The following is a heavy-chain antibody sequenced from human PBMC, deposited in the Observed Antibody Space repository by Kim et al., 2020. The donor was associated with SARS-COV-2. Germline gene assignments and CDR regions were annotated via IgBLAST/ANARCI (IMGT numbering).Heavy chain of an antibody. V-gene: IGHV1-18*01. CDR2: ISAYNGNT. D-gene: IGHD3-16*02. Sequence: ASVKVSCKASGYTFTSYGISWVRQAPGQGLEWMGWISAYNGNTNYAQKLQGRVTMTTDTSTSTAYMELRSLRSDDTAVYYCARTMGKIMITFGGVIVPNPFDYWGQGTLVTVSS. CDR1: GYTFTSYG. J-gene: IGHJ4*02. CDR3: ARTMGKIMITFGGVIVPNPFDY.